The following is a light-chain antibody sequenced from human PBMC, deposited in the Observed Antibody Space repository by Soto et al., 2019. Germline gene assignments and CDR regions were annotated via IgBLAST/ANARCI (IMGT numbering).Light chain of an antibody. J-gene: IGKJ1*01. CDR3: QQYKTWPT. V-gene: IGKV3-15*01. CDR1: QSVNSH. CDR2: EAS. Sequence: EIVMSPSPATPSVSPGERAPPLCRASQSVNSHLAWYQQKPGQAPTLLMNEASTRATGIPARFSGSGSGTEFSLTISSLQSDDFAVYYCQQYKTWPTFGQGTKVDIK.